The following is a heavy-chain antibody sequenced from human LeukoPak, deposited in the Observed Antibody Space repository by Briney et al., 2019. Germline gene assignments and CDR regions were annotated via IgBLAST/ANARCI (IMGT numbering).Heavy chain of an antibody. CDR3: ARIGPGRDGSNSFDQ. Sequence: GGSLRLSCAASGLTFSSYDKTWVRQAPGKGLEYVSFINYNGIYIFSADSVKGRFTISRDNAKNSLYLEMNSLRVEDTAFYYCARIGPGRDGSNSFDQWGQGTLVIVSS. J-gene: IGHJ4*02. CDR1: GLTFSSYD. V-gene: IGHV3-21*01. D-gene: IGHD5-24*01. CDR2: INYNGIYI.